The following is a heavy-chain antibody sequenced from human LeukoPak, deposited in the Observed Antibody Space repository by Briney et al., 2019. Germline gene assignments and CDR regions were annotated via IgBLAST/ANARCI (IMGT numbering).Heavy chain of an antibody. Sequence: GGSLRLSCAASGFTLSSYAMSWVRQAPGKGLEWVSAISGSGGSTYYADSVKGRFTISRDNSKNTLYLQMNSLRAEDTAVYYCAKIELSGYYTAYYFDYWGQGTLVTVSS. J-gene: IGHJ4*02. CDR2: ISGSGGST. V-gene: IGHV3-23*01. CDR3: AKIELSGYYTAYYFDY. D-gene: IGHD3-22*01. CDR1: GFTLSSYA.